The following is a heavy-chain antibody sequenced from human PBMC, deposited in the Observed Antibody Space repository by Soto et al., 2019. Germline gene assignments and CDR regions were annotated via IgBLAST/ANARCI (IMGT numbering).Heavy chain of an antibody. Sequence: QVQLVQSGAEVKKPGSSVKVACKASGGTFSSYTISWVRQAPGQGLEWMGRIIPILDIANYAQKFQGRVTLTVDKPTSTAYMELSSLRSEDTAVYYCEREWGTVRGRGCDPLGQGTLVTVSS. CDR2: IIPILDIA. CDR3: EREWGTVRGRGCDP. J-gene: IGHJ5*02. V-gene: IGHV1-69*08. D-gene: IGHD3-10*01. CDR1: GGTFSSYT.